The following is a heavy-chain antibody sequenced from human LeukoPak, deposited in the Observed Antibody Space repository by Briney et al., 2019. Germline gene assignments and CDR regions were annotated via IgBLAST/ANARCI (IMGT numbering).Heavy chain of an antibody. D-gene: IGHD2-8*01. CDR3: ARDRSLMVYAILGPGRGWFDP. J-gene: IGHJ5*02. V-gene: IGHV4-38-2*02. Sequence: SETLSLTCTVSGYSINSGYYWGWIRQPPGKGLEWIGSIYHSGSTYYNPSLKSRVTISVDTSKNQFSLKLSSVTAADTAVYYCARDRSLMVYAILGPGRGWFDPWGQGTLVTVSS. CDR2: IYHSGST. CDR1: GYSINSGYY.